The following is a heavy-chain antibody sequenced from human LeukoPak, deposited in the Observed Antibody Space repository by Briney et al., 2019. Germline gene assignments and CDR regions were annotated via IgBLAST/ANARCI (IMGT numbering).Heavy chain of an antibody. CDR2: INHSGST. Sequence: SETLSLTCAVYGGSFSGYYWSWIRQPPGKGLEWIGEINHSGSTNYNPSLKSRVTISVDTSKNQFSLKLSSLTAADTAVYYCARVWRVATSMGLPKISYYFDHWGQGTLVTVSS. D-gene: IGHD5-12*01. V-gene: IGHV4-34*01. CDR1: GGSFSGYY. J-gene: IGHJ4*02. CDR3: ARVWRVATSMGLPKISYYFDH.